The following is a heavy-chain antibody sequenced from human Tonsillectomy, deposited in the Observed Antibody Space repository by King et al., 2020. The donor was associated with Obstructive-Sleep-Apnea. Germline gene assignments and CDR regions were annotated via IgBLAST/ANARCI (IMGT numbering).Heavy chain of an antibody. D-gene: IGHD6-19*01. CDR2: IYYSGST. CDR3: ARGWRGVYSSGWYYFDY. V-gene: IGHV4-59*01. Sequence: VQLQESGPGLVKPSETLSLTCTVSGGSISSYYWSWIRQPPGKGLEWIGYIYYSGSTNYNPSLKSRFTISVDTSKNQFSLKLRSVTAADTAVYYCARGWRGVYSSGWYYFDYWGQGTLVTVSS. CDR1: GGSISSYY. J-gene: IGHJ4*02.